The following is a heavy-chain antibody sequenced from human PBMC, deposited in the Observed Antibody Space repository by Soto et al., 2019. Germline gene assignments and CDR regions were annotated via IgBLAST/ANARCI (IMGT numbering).Heavy chain of an antibody. CDR2: IRSRANNFAT. D-gene: IGHD2-2*02. Sequence: GSLRLSCAASGFIFSGSAIHWVRQASGKGLEWVGRIRSRANNFATSSAASVKGRFTFSRDDSKNTAYLQMNTLKPEDTAVYYCARGQGAAIGDYYYHGMDVWGQGTTVTVSS. CDR1: GFIFSGSA. CDR3: ARGQGAAIGDYYYHGMDV. V-gene: IGHV3-73*01. J-gene: IGHJ6*02.